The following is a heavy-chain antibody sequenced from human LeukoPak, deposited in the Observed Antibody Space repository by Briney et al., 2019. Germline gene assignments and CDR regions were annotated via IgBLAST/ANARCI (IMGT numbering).Heavy chain of an antibody. V-gene: IGHV3-66*01. D-gene: IGHD1-26*01. CDR1: GFTVSTNY. J-gene: IGHJ4*02. Sequence: GGSLRLSCAASGFTVSTNYMSWVRQAPGKGLEWVSDIYSGGTTYYADSVKSRFTISRDNSKNTLYLQMNSLRAEDTAVYYCAREVGGALHYFDYWGQGTLVTVSS. CDR2: IYSGGTT. CDR3: AREVGGALHYFDY.